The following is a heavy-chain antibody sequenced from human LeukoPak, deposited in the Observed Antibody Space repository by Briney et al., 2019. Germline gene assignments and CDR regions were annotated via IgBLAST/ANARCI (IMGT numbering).Heavy chain of an antibody. CDR2: IGIAGDT. V-gene: IGHV3-13*01. CDR1: GFTFSSYD. J-gene: IGHJ3*02. CDR3: IRGGIQVSGIDAFDI. Sequence: GGSLRLSCAASGFTFSSYDMHWVRQAPGRGLEWVSAIGIAGDTYYPDSVKGRFTISRENAKDSMYLQMNSLKDGDTAVYYCIRGGIQVSGIDAFDIWGQGTMVTVSS. D-gene: IGHD5/OR15-5a*01.